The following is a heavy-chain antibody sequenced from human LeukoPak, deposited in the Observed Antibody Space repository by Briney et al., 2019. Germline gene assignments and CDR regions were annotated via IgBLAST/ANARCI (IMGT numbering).Heavy chain of an antibody. D-gene: IGHD7-27*01. CDR1: GGSISSYY. CDR2: IYSSGNT. Sequence: SETLSLTCTVSGGSISSYYWSWIWQPAGKGLEWIGRIYSSGNTNYNPSLKSRVSMSLDASKNQLSLKLNSVTAADTAVYYCARNSGDYWGQGTLVTVSS. CDR3: ARNSGDY. V-gene: IGHV4-4*07. J-gene: IGHJ4*02.